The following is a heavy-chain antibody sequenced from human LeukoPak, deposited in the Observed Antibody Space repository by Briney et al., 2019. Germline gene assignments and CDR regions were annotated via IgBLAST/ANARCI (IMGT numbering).Heavy chain of an antibody. Sequence: SETLSLTCTVSGGSISSSSYYWGWIRQPPGKGLEWIGSIYYSGSTYYNPSLKSRVAISVDTSKNQFSLKLSSVTAADTAVYYCARQERNWFDPWGQGTLVTVSS. V-gene: IGHV4-39*01. CDR1: GGSISSSSYY. CDR2: IYYSGST. J-gene: IGHJ5*02. CDR3: ARQERNWFDP.